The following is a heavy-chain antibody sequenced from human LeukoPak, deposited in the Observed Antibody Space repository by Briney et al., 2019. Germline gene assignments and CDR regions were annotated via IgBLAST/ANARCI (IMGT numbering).Heavy chain of an antibody. D-gene: IGHD3-16*02. Sequence: GGSLRLSCAASGFTFSSYAMSWVRQAPGKGLEWVSAISGSGGSTYYADSVKGRFTISRDNSKNTLYLQMNSLRAEDTAVYYCAKEHYDYVWGSYRFGSFDYWGQGTPVTVSS. CDR3: AKEHYDYVWGSYRFGSFDY. J-gene: IGHJ4*02. V-gene: IGHV3-23*01. CDR2: ISGSGGST. CDR1: GFTFSSYA.